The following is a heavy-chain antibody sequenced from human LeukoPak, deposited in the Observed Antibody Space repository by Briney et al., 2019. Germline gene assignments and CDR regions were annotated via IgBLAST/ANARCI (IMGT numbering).Heavy chain of an antibody. J-gene: IGHJ4*02. CDR2: IKEDGGEK. CDR1: GFTFSSYW. CDR3: ARDGLPAAGDY. D-gene: IGHD6-13*01. Sequence: PGGSLRLSCAASGFTFSSYWMSWVRQAPGKGLEWVANIKEDGGEKYYMDSVKGRFTISRDNAKNSLYLQMNSLRAEDTAVYYCARDGLPAAGDYWGQGTLVTVSS. V-gene: IGHV3-7*01.